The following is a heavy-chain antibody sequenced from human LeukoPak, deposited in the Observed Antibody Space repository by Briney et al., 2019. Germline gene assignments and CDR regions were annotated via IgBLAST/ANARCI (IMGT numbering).Heavy chain of an antibody. V-gene: IGHV3-23*01. CDR1: GFTFSSYA. Sequence: PGGSLRLSCAPSGFTFSSYAMSWVRQAPGKGLEWVSSISGSGGSTYYSDSVKGRFTISRDNSKNTLYLQLNSLRAKDTAVYYCAKDRSSGWYDAFDIWGQGTMVIVSS. CDR3: AKDRSSGWYDAFDI. CDR2: ISGSGGST. D-gene: IGHD6-19*01. J-gene: IGHJ3*02.